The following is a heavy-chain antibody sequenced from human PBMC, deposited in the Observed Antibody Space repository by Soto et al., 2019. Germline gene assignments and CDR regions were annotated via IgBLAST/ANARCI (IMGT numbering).Heavy chain of an antibody. CDR2: ISYDGSTK. CDR1: GVTFSIYT. J-gene: IGHJ6*02. D-gene: IGHD2-15*01. Sequence: PGGSLRLSCAASGVTFSIYTMHWVRQAPGKGLEWVAVISYDGSTKFYVDSVKGRFTVSRDNSKKTLSLQMNSLRGEDTAMYSCARQKEDPNYGMDVWGPGNPGHRLL. CDR3: ARQKEDPNYGMDV. V-gene: IGHV3-30-3*01.